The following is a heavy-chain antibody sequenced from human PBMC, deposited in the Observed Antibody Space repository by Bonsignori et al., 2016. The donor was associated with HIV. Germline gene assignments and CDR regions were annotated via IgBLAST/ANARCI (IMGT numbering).Heavy chain of an antibody. CDR3: ARKSISVEEGFYYMDA. V-gene: IGHV4-34*02. J-gene: IGHJ6*03. CDR1: GGPFSGSY. Sequence: QVKLQEWGAEVLKPSETLSLTCAVYGGPFSGSYWAWLRQPPGKRLEWIGEVSQSGASNHNPALKNRVSMSVDRSKNQVSLKLTSVTVADTGVYYCARKSISVEEGFYYMDAWGKGTTVIVSS. D-gene: IGHD3-3*01. CDR2: VSQSGAS.